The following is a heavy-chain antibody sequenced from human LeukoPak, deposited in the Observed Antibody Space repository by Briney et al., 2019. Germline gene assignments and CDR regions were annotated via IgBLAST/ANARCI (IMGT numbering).Heavy chain of an antibody. CDR1: GFRFGDYA. D-gene: IGHD2-2*02. V-gene: IGHV3-53*01. CDR3: ARGWGSTSCYMCGDYYYYMDV. J-gene: IGHJ6*03. CDR2: IYSGGST. Sequence: PGGSLRLSCTGSGFRFGDYAMSWVRQAPGKGLEWVSVIYSGGSTYYADSVKGRFTISRDNSKNTLYLQMNSLRAEDTAVYYCARGWGSTSCYMCGDYYYYMDVWGKGTTVTVSS.